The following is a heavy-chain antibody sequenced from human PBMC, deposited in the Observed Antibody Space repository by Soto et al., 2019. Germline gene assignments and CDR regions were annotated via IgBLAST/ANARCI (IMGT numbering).Heavy chain of an antibody. Sequence: QMQLQASGPGLVKPSGTLSLTCTVSGVSITSRNFWSWVRQPPGKGLEWIGEVYEGGATNYNPSLKSRVTISVDRAKSQFSLNLRSVTAADTAVYYCASDPNDDYNAFDFWGQGIPVTVSS. CDR3: ASDPNDDYNAFDF. CDR1: GVSITSRNF. CDR2: VYEGGAT. D-gene: IGHD4-17*01. J-gene: IGHJ4*02. V-gene: IGHV4-4*02.